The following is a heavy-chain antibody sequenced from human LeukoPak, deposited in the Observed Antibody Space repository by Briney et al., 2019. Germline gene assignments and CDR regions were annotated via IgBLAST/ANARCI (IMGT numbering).Heavy chain of an antibody. V-gene: IGHV2-5*01. J-gene: IGHJ5*02. CDR1: GFSLSTRGVG. Sequence: GPTLVKPTQTLTLTCTFSGFSLSTRGVGVGWIRQPPGKALEWLALLYWNDDKRYSPSLKSRLTITKDTSKNQAVLTMTNMDPVDTATYYCAQSSYYDFWSGYYEVWFDPWGQGTLVTVSS. D-gene: IGHD3-3*01. CDR3: AQSSYYDFWSGYYEVWFDP. CDR2: LYWNDDK.